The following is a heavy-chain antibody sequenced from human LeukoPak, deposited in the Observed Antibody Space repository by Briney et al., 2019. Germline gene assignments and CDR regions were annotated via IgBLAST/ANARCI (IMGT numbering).Heavy chain of an antibody. CDR3: AKDYGGYSYGYGEDY. J-gene: IGHJ4*02. D-gene: IGHD5-18*01. CDR2: IRYDGSNK. V-gene: IGHV3-30*02. Sequence: GSLRLSCAASGFTFSSYWMSWVRQAPGKGLEWVAFIRYDGSNKYYADSVKGRFTISRDNSKNTLYLQMNSLRAEDTAVYYCAKDYGGYSYGYGEDYWGQGTLVTVSS. CDR1: GFTFSSYW.